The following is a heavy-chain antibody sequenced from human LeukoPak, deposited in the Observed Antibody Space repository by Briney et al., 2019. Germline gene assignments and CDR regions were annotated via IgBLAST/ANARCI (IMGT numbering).Heavy chain of an antibody. V-gene: IGHV4-38-2*02. D-gene: IGHD2-15*01. CDR2: IYHSGST. Sequence: PSETLSLTCTVSGYSIRSGDYWGWIRQPPGKGLEWIGNIYHSGSTYYNPSLKSRVIISVDTSKNQFSLKLSSVTAADTAVYYCARQLWYGYYFDYWGQGTLVTVSS. CDR3: ARQLWYGYYFDY. CDR1: GYSIRSGDY. J-gene: IGHJ4*02.